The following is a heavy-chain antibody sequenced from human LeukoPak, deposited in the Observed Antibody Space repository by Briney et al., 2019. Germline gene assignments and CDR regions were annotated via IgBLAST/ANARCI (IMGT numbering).Heavy chain of an antibody. CDR2: ISYDGSNK. CDR3: AKGLYYYDSSGYYHFDY. V-gene: IGHV3-30*18. CDR1: GFTFTSYW. J-gene: IGHJ4*02. Sequence: GGSLRLSCAASGFTFTSYWMSWVRQAPGKGLEWVAVISYDGSNKYYADSVKGRFTISRDNSKNTLYLQMNSLRAEDTAVYYCAKGLYYYDSSGYYHFDYWGQGTLVTVSS. D-gene: IGHD3-22*01.